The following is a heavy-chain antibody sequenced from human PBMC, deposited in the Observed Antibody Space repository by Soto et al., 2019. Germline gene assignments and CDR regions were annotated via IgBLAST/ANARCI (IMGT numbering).Heavy chain of an antibody. CDR1: GFTFSDHA. D-gene: IGHD6-19*01. Sequence: GGSLRLSCAVSGFTFSDHAMHWVRQAPGKGLEWVAVVSHDGRNTHYADSVKGRFTISRDSSKNTVSLEMTSLRAEDTAVYYCAKGGRQWLVTSDFNYWGQGALVTVSS. CDR2: VSHDGRNT. CDR3: AKGGRQWLVTSDFNY. V-gene: IGHV3-30*18. J-gene: IGHJ4*02.